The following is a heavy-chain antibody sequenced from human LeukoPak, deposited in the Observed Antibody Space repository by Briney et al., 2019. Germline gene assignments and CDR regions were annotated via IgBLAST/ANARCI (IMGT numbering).Heavy chain of an antibody. D-gene: IGHD4-17*01. V-gene: IGHV4-39*01. CDR2: TYYGGST. Sequence: KPSETLSLTCTVSGGSISRSSYYWGWIRQPPGKGLEWIGSTYYGGSTYYNPSLRSRVTISVDKSKNHFSLKVNSVTAADTAVYYCARHGDLGDYPTFDYWGQGTLVTVSS. CDR1: GGSISRSSYY. CDR3: ARHGDLGDYPTFDY. J-gene: IGHJ4*02.